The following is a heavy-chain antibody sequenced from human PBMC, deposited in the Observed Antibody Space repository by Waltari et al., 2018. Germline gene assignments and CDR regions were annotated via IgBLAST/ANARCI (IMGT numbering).Heavy chain of an antibody. CDR3: ARLRGSYSHDAFDI. CDR1: GYSFTNYW. Sequence: EVQLVQSGAEVKKPGESLKISCKSSGYSFTNYWIGWVRQMPRKGLEWMGIIYPGDSDTRYSPSFQGQVTISADKSITTAYLQWNSLKASDTAIYYCARLRGSYSHDAFDIWGQGTMVTVSS. D-gene: IGHD1-26*01. CDR2: IYPGDSDT. V-gene: IGHV5-51*03. J-gene: IGHJ3*02.